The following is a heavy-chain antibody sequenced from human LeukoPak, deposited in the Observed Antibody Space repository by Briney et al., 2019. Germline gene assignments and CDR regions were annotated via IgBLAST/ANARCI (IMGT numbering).Heavy chain of an antibody. CDR2: TYYRSKWYN. Sequence: SQTLSLTCAISGDSVSSNSAAWNWIRQSPSRGLEWLGRTYYRSKWYNDYAVSVKSRITINPDTSKNQFSLQLNSVTPEDTAVYYCAREGILAYCGGDCYSSLDYWGQGTLVTVSS. J-gene: IGHJ4*02. V-gene: IGHV6-1*01. CDR3: AREGILAYCGGDCYSSLDY. D-gene: IGHD2-21*02. CDR1: GDSVSSNSAA.